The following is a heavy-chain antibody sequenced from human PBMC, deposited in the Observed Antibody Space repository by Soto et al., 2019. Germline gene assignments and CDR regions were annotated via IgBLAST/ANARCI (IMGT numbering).Heavy chain of an antibody. J-gene: IGHJ6*02. D-gene: IGHD5-18*01. V-gene: IGHV1-69*01. CDR3: ARRARGYSYGYFYYGMDV. Sequence: QVQLVQSGAEVKKPGSSVKVSCKASGGTFSSYAISWVRQAPGQGLEWMGGIIPIFGTANYAQKFQGRVTITADESTSTAYMALSSLRSEDTAVYYCARRARGYSYGYFYYGMDVWGQGTTVTVSS. CDR1: GGTFSSYA. CDR2: IIPIFGTA.